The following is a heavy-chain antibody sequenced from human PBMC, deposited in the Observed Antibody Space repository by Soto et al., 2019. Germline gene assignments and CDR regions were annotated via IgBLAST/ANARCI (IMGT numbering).Heavy chain of an antibody. CDR3: VRHLGYESSGHYWSWFDP. V-gene: IGHV4-59*08. D-gene: IGHD3-22*01. Sequence: QVQLQESGPGRVKPSETLSLTCSVSGGSISSYYWSWIRQPPGKGLEWVGFIYHSGSTNYNPSLKSRVTISVDTSKNQFSLKLRSVTAADTAVYYCVRHLGYESSGHYWSWFDPWGQGTLVTVS. CDR2: IYHSGST. CDR1: GGSISSYY. J-gene: IGHJ5*02.